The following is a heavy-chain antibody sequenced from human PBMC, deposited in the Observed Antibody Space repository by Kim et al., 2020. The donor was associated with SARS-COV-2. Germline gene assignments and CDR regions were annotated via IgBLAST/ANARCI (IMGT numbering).Heavy chain of an antibody. D-gene: IGHD5-18*01. CDR3: VRAATGNSDGYYY. J-gene: IGHJ4*02. Sequence: GGSLRLSCAASGIRISQYNMNWVRQATGKGLELVSYITASSRAMYYADSVRGRLTISRDNAKNSLYLQMSSLRAEDTARYYCVRAATGNSDGYYYWGQGTLVTVSS. CDR2: ITASSRAM. CDR1: GIRISQYN. V-gene: IGHV3-48*01.